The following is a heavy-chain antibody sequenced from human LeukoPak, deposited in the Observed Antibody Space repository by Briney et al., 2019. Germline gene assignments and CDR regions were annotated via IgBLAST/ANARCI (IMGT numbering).Heavy chain of an antibody. CDR1: GITLSNYG. CDR3: ARRGVVIRVILVGFHKEAFYFDS. J-gene: IGHJ4*02. CDR2: ISDSGGST. Sequence: GGSLTLSCPVSGITLSNYGMSWVRQPPGKGLEWVAGISDSGGSTNYADSVKGRFTISRDNPKNTLYLQMNSLRAEDTAVYFCARRGVVIRVILVGFHKEAFYFDSWGQGALVTVSS. V-gene: IGHV3-23*01. D-gene: IGHD3-22*01.